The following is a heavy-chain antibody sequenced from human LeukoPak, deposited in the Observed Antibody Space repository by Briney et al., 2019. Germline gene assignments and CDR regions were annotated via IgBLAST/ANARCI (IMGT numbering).Heavy chain of an antibody. D-gene: IGHD5-18*01. CDR3: ARGYSSYGNWFDP. J-gene: IGHJ5*02. CDR2: INHSGST. Sequence: SETLSLTCAVYGGSFSGYYWSWIRQPPGKGLEWIGEINHSGSTNYNPSLKSRVTKSVDTSKNQFSLKLSSVTAADTAVYYCARGYSSYGNWFDPWGQGTLVTVSS. CDR1: GGSFSGYY. V-gene: IGHV4-34*01.